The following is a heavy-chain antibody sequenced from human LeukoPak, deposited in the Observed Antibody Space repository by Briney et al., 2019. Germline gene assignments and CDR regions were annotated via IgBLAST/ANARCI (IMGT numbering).Heavy chain of an antibody. CDR3: ARVQVTFGGTHDY. V-gene: IGHV3-48*01. Sequence: GGSLRLSCAASGFTFSSYSMNWVRQAPGKGLEWVSYISSSSSTIYYADSVKGRFTISRDNAKNSLYLQMNSLRAEDTAVYYCARVQVTFGGTHDYWGQGTLVTVSS. CDR2: ISSSSSTI. D-gene: IGHD3-16*01. J-gene: IGHJ4*02. CDR1: GFTFSSYS.